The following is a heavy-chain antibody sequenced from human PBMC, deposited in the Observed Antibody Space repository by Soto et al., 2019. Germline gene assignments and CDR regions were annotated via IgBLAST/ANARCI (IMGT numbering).Heavy chain of an antibody. D-gene: IGHD3-3*01. V-gene: IGHV3-30*18. CDR3: AKDQVTIFGVAPVEYYYYGMDV. CDR2: ISYDGSNK. Sequence: GGSLRLSCAASGFTFSSYGMHWVRQAPGKGLEWVAVISYDGSNKYYADSVKGRFTISRDNSKNTLYLQMNSLRAEDTAVYYFAKDQVTIFGVAPVEYYYYGMDVWGQGTTVTVSS. J-gene: IGHJ6*02. CDR1: GFTFSSYG.